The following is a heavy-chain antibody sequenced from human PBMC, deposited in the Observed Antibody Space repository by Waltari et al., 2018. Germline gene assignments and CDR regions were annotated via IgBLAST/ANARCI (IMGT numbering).Heavy chain of an antibody. D-gene: IGHD3-10*01. CDR2: ISHSGST. Sequence: QVQLQESGPGLVKPSGTLSLTCAVSGGSISSINWWSWVRQPPGTGLEWIGEISHSGSTNDNPSLKIRVTISVDKSKNQFSLKRSSVTAADTAVYYCARRYGSGSYSYLAFGYWGQGTLVIVSS. J-gene: IGHJ4*02. V-gene: IGHV4-4*02. CDR3: ARRYGSGSYSYLAFGY. CDR1: GGSISSINW.